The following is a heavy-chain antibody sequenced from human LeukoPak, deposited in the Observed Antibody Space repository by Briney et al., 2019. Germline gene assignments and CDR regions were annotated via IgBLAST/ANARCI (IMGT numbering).Heavy chain of an antibody. V-gene: IGHV3-21*01. J-gene: IGHJ4*02. D-gene: IGHD6-13*01. Sequence: NPGGSLRLSCAASGFTFSSYSMNWVRQAPGKGLEWVSSISDNSRYIYYADSVKGRFTISRDNAKNSLYLQMNSLRAEDTAVYYCARVAEAAAFDYWGQGTLVTVSS. CDR1: GFTFSSYS. CDR3: ARVAEAAAFDY. CDR2: ISDNSRYI.